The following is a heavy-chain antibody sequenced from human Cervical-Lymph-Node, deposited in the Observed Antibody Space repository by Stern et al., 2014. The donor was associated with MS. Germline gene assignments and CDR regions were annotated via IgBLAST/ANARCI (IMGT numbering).Heavy chain of an antibody. Sequence: QVTLKSGPTLVKPTQTLTLTCDFSGFSLTTSGVGVGWIRQPPGKALEWLALLYWDDEKRYSPSLKNRLSIITDTAKNQVVLTMTNMDPVDTGTYYCAHRSTSVAGAWASWGQGILVVVSS. J-gene: IGHJ5*02. CDR2: LYWDDEK. CDR3: AHRSTSVAGAWAS. V-gene: IGHV2-5*02. D-gene: IGHD1-26*01. CDR1: GFSLTTSGVG.